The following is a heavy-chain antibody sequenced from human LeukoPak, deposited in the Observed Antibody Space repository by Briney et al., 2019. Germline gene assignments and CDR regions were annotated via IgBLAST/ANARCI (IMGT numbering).Heavy chain of an antibody. D-gene: IGHD3-22*01. CDR1: GYTFSSYA. J-gene: IGHJ1*01. V-gene: IGHV1-69*05. Sequence: SVKVSCKASGYTFSSYAISWVRQAPGQGLEWMGRIIPICGTANYAQKFQGRVTITTDESTSTAYMELSSLRSEDTAVYYCARVGYDGSGYYYVPEYFQHWGQGTLVTVSS. CDR2: IIPICGTA. CDR3: ARVGYDGSGYYYVPEYFQH.